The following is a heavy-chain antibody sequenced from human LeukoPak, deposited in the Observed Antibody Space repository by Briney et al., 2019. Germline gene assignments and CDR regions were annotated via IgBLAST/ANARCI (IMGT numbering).Heavy chain of an antibody. V-gene: IGHV3-30-3*01. CDR3: ARVRWFGEYVNAFDI. J-gene: IGHJ3*02. CDR2: ISYDESRK. D-gene: IGHD3-10*01. CDR1: GFTFSNYP. Sequence: QPGGSLRLSCAASGFTFSNYPMHWVRQAPGKGLEWVTMISYDESRKFYAVSVKGRFTVSRVNSKNTLFLHMSSLGPEDTAVYYCARVRWFGEYVNAFDIWGQGTMVTVSS.